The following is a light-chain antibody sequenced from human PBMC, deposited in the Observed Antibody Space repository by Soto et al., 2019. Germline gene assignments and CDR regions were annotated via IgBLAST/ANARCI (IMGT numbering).Light chain of an antibody. CDR2: GAS. Sequence: EIVLTQSPGTLSLSPGERATLSCRASQSVSSTYLAWYQQKPGQAPRPLIYGASNRATGIPDRFSGSGSGTDFTLTISRLEPEDFAVYSCQQYGGSRWTFGQGTRVDI. CDR1: QSVSSTY. V-gene: IGKV3-20*01. CDR3: QQYGGSRWT. J-gene: IGKJ1*01.